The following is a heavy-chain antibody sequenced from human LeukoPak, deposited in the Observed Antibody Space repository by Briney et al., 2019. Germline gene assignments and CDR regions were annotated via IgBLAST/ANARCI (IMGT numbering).Heavy chain of an antibody. CDR2: IIPIFGTA. CDR1: GGTFSSYA. D-gene: IGHD4-23*01. Sequence: ASVKVSCKASGGTFSSYAISWVRQAPGQGLEWMGGIIPIFGTADYAQKFQGRVTITAGESTSTAYMELSSLRSEDTAVYYCARDQNDGMDYWGQGTLVTVSS. CDR3: ARDQNDGMDY. J-gene: IGHJ4*02. V-gene: IGHV1-69*13.